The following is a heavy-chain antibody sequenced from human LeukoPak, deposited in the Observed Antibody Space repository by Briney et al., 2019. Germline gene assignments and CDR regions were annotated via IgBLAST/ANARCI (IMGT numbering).Heavy chain of an antibody. CDR3: AQGPHDYGDFVFF. J-gene: IGHJ4*02. CDR2: IIPIFGIT. D-gene: IGHD4-17*01. CDR1: GDTFDRFA. V-gene: IGHV1-69*04. Sequence: SVKVSCKASGDTFDRFAITWVRLAPGQGLDWMGRIIPIFGITHYAPHFQGRLTMPADTSTKTAYMELSSLRSDDTAVYYCAQGPHDYGDFVFFWGQGTLVTVTS.